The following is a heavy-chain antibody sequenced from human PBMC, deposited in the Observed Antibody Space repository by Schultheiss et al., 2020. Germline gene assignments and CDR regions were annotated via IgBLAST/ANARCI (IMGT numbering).Heavy chain of an antibody. Sequence: ASVKVSCKASGYTFTGYYIHWLRQAPGKGLEWMGWINPNSGGTKYAQKFQGRVTMTRDTSISTAYMELSRLRSDDTAVYYCEMGTSVLNVFDIWGQGTMVNVSS. CDR2: INPNSGGT. V-gene: IGHV1-2*02. CDR1: GYTFTGYY. D-gene: IGHD3-10*01. CDR3: EMGTSVLNVFDI. J-gene: IGHJ3*02.